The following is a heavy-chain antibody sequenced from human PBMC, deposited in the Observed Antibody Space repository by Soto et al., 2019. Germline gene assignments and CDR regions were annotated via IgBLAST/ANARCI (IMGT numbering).Heavy chain of an antibody. CDR1: GGSISSGAYY. CDR2: IYYSGTT. J-gene: IGHJ4*02. CDR3: ARTYSSSPYYFDS. D-gene: IGHD6-6*01. V-gene: IGHV4-31*03. Sequence: SETLSLTCTVSGGSISSGAYYWTWIRQHPGKGLEWIGYIYYSGTTYYNPSLKSRVTISVDTSKNQFSLKLSSVTAADTAVYYCARTYSSSPYYFDSWGQGTLVTVSS.